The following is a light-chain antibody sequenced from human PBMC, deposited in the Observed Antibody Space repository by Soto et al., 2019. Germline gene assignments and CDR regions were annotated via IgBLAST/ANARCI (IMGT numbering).Light chain of an antibody. CDR2: WAS. Sequence: DIVTTQSPDSLAVSLGERATINCKSSRSVLYISNNNNYLAWYQQKPGQPPKLLIYWASTRESGDPDRFSGSGSGTDFTLTISSLQAEDVSVYYCQQYYSTPYTFGQGTKLEI. CDR1: RSVLYISNNNNY. V-gene: IGKV4-1*01. CDR3: QQYYSTPYT. J-gene: IGKJ2*01.